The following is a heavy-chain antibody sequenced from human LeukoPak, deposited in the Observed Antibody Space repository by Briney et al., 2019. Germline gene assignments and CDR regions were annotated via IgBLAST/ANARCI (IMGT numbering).Heavy chain of an antibody. Sequence: ASVRVSCKASGYTFTDYYINWVRQAPGQGLEWMGWINPNSGGTNYALKFQGRVTMTRDTSIRTAYMELSRLRSDDTAVYYCARGRSSSWYNWFDPWGQGTPVTVSS. CDR1: GYTFTDYY. CDR2: INPNSGGT. J-gene: IGHJ5*02. V-gene: IGHV1-2*02. D-gene: IGHD6-13*01. CDR3: ARGRSSSWYNWFDP.